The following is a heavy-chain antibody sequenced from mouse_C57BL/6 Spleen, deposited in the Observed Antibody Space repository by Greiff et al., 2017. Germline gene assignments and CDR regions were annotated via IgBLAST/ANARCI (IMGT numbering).Heavy chain of an antibody. CDR3: ARDSLYAMDY. V-gene: IGHV5-6*01. Sequence: EVQVVESGGDLVKPGGSLKLSCAASGFTFSSYGMSWVRQTPDKRLEWVATISSGGSYTYYPDSVKGRFTISRDNAKNTLYLQMSSLKSEDTAMYYCARDSLYAMDYWGQGTSVTVSS. CDR1: GFTFSSYG. CDR2: ISSGGSYT. J-gene: IGHJ4*01. D-gene: IGHD6-1*01.